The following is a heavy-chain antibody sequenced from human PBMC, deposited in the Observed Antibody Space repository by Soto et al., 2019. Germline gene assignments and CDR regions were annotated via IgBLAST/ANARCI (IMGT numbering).Heavy chain of an antibody. Sequence: ASVKVSCKASGYTFTHYGFSWVRQAPGQGLEWMAWTSADSGDTNYAPKLQGRVTMTTDTSTSTAYMELRSLRSDDTAVYYCARTPEVLPGIAVAGSPPNHYYYGMDVWGQGTTVTVSS. J-gene: IGHJ6*02. D-gene: IGHD6-19*01. CDR1: GYTFTHYG. CDR2: TSADSGDT. V-gene: IGHV1-18*04. CDR3: ARTPEVLPGIAVAGSPPNHYYYGMDV.